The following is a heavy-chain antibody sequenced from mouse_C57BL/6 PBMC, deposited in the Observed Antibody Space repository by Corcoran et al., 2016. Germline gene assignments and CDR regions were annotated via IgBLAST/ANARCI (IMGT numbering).Heavy chain of an antibody. V-gene: IGHV1-26*01. Sequence: EVQLQQFGPELVKPGASVKISCKASGYTFSDYYMNWVKQSHGKSLEWTGDINPNNGGTSYNQKFKGTATLTVDKSSSTAYMELRSLISEDSAVYYCARDFLSVVAKAYWGQGTLVTVS. CDR1: GYTFSDYY. D-gene: IGHD1-1*01. CDR2: INPNNGGT. J-gene: IGHJ3*01. CDR3: ARDFLSVVAKAY.